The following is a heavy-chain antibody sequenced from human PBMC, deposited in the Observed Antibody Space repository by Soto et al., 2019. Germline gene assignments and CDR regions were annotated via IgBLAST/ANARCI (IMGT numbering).Heavy chain of an antibody. D-gene: IGHD7-27*01. Sequence: QVQLVQSGAEVRKPGSSVKVSCKASGGTFSSFHITWVRQAPGQGLEWMGRIIPILGIANYAQRFQGRVTITADKSTNTAYMELNSLRSDDTAMYYCARGPNSIGDDWGQGTLITVSS. CDR1: GGTFSSFH. J-gene: IGHJ4*02. V-gene: IGHV1-69*02. CDR3: ARGPNSIGDD. CDR2: IIPILGIA.